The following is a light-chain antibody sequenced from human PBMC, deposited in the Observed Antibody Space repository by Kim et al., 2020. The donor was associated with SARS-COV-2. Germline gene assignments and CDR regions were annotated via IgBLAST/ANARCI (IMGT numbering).Light chain of an antibody. J-gene: IGKJ1*01. CDR2: DAS. CDR3: HQYNSYWT. CDR1: QSISGC. Sequence: GEPVTITWRARQSISGCVAWYQQQPEKAPNLINYDASSVESGAPSRFSGSGAGTEFTPTIISLQPDDFATYYCHQYNSYWTFGQGTKVDIK. V-gene: IGKV1-5*01.